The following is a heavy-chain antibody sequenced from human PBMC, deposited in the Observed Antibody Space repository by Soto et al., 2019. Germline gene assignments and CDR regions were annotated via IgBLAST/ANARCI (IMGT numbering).Heavy chain of an antibody. CDR1: GGTFSSYA. V-gene: IGHV1-69*13. D-gene: IGHD3-22*01. J-gene: IGHJ4*02. Sequence: SVKVSCKASGGTFSSYAISWVRQAPGQGLEWMGGIIPIFGTENYAQKFQGRVTITADESTSTAYMELSSLRSEDTAVYYCSKNRYNYYDSSGYINLVYWGQGTLVTVSS. CDR3: SKNRYNYYDSSGYINLVY. CDR2: IIPIFGTE.